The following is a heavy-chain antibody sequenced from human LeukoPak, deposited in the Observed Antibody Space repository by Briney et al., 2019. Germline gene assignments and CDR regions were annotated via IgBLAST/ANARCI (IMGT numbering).Heavy chain of an antibody. Sequence: GALRLSCAASGFTFSSYSMNWVRQAPGKGLEWVSSISSGSTYRYYADSVKGRFTISRDNAKNSLYLQMNSLRAEDTAVYYCARGRVYDFWSGWDYYYYYYMDVWGKGTTVTVSS. CDR1: GFTFSSYS. J-gene: IGHJ6*03. CDR2: ISSGSTYR. D-gene: IGHD3-3*01. V-gene: IGHV3-21*01. CDR3: ARGRVYDFWSGWDYYYYYYMDV.